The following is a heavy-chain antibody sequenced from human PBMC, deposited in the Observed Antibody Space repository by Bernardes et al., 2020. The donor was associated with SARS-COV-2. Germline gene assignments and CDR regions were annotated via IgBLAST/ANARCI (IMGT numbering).Heavy chain of an antibody. Sequence: SEPLSLTCAVDGGSFSGYFWSWIRQSPGKGLEWIGEINYSGSTNYNPSLKSRVTMSLDTTKKRIYLKLSSVTAADTAMYYCARDSNYYGSGSYDYWGQGTLVTVSS. J-gene: IGHJ4*02. V-gene: IGHV4-34*01. CDR1: GGSFSGYF. D-gene: IGHD3-10*01. CDR2: INYSGST. CDR3: ARDSNYYGSGSYDY.